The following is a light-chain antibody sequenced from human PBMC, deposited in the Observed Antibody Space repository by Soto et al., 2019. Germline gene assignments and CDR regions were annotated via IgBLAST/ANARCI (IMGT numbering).Light chain of an antibody. J-gene: IGLJ2*01. CDR2: EVS. CDR3: SSYTGSSALV. CDR1: SSDVGGYDY. V-gene: IGLV2-14*01. Sequence: QSVLTQPASVSGSPGQWITSSCTGTSSDVGGYDYVSWYQHHPGKVPKLIIYEVSKRPSGVSHRFSGSKSGNTASLTISGLQAEDEADYYCSSYTGSSALVFGGGTKVTVL.